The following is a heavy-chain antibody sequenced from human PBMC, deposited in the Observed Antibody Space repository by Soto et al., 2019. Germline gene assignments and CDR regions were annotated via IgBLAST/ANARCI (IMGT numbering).Heavy chain of an antibody. CDR2: IYYSGST. Sequence: QVQLQESGPGLVKLSETLSLTCTVSGGSISSYYWSWIRQPPWKGLEWIWYIYYSGSTNYNPSLPSRVTISLDTYKNHVSLKLSSVTAADTAVYYCARSDGREWCQGTLVTVSS. CDR3: ARSDGRE. V-gene: IGHV4-59*01. J-gene: IGHJ4*02. CDR1: GGSISSYY.